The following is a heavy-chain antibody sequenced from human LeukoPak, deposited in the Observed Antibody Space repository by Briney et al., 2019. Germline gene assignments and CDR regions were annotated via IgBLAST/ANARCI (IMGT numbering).Heavy chain of an antibody. J-gene: IGHJ4*02. CDR2: IKQDGSEK. V-gene: IGHV3-7*04. CDR3: AREESVAATFFDY. CDR1: GFTFSSYW. D-gene: IGHD2-15*01. Sequence: GGSLRLSCAASGFTFSSYWMSWVRQAPGKGLEWVANIKQDGSEKYYVDSVKGRFTISRDNAKNSLYLQMNSLRAVDTAVYYCAREESVAATFFDYWGQGTLVTVSS.